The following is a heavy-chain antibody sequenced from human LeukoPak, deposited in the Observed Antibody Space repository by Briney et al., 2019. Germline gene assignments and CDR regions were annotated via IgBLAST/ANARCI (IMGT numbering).Heavy chain of an antibody. CDR2: ISGGAGST. CDR1: GFTFDAFG. Sequence: PGGSLRLSCAASGFTFDAFGMTWVRQAPGKGLEWVSAISGGAGSTGYADSVKGRFTISRDNAKNSLYLQMNSLRVEDTALYYCARVWAWGSGNYFDNWGQGTLVTVSS. CDR3: ARVWAWGSGNYFDN. D-gene: IGHD7-27*01. J-gene: IGHJ4*02. V-gene: IGHV3-20*04.